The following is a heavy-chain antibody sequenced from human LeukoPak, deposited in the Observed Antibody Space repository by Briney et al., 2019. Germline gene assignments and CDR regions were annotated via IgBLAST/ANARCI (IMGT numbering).Heavy chain of an antibody. CDR2: IYYSGST. Sequence: PSETLSLTCTVSGGSIGTYYWSWIRQPPGKGLEWIGYIYYSGSTYYNPSLKSRVTISVDTSKNQFSLKLSSVTAADTAVYYCARGGSGYDLDYWGQGTLVTVSS. CDR1: GGSIGTYY. D-gene: IGHD5-12*01. V-gene: IGHV4-30-4*01. CDR3: ARGGSGYDLDY. J-gene: IGHJ4*02.